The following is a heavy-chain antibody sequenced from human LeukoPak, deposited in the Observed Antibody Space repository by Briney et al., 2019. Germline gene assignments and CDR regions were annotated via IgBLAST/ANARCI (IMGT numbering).Heavy chain of an antibody. Sequence: SETLSLTCTVSGGSVSSGSYYWSWIRQPPGKGLEWIGYIYYSGSTNYNPSLKSRVTISVDTSKNQFSLKLSSVTAADTAVYYCATGPTVTTVDYWGQGTLVTVSS. CDR2: IYYSGST. CDR1: GGSVSSGSYY. V-gene: IGHV4-61*01. CDR3: ATGPTVTTVDY. J-gene: IGHJ4*02. D-gene: IGHD4-17*01.